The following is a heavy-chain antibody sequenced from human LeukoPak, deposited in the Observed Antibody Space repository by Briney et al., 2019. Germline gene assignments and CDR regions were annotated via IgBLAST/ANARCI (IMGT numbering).Heavy chain of an antibody. CDR1: GFTFDDYG. CDR2: INWNGGST. CDR3: EVVPAAMNAFDI. Sequence: GGSLRLSCAPSGFTFDDYGMNWVRQAPGKGLEWVSGINWNGGSTGYADSVKGRFTISRDNSKNTLYLQMNSLRAEDTAVYYCEVVPAAMNAFDIWGQGTMVTVSS. D-gene: IGHD2-2*01. V-gene: IGHV3-20*04. J-gene: IGHJ3*02.